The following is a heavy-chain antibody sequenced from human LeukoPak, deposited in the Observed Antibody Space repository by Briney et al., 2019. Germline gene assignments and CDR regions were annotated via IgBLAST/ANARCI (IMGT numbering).Heavy chain of an antibody. J-gene: IGHJ3*02. V-gene: IGHV1-46*01. D-gene: IGHD6-13*01. CDR2: INPSGGST. CDR3: ARPYSSSWYRVGDAFDI. Sequence: ASVKVSCKASGYTFTSYYMHWVRQAPGQGLEWMGIINPSGGSTSYAQKFQGRVTMTRDTSTSTVYMELSSLRSEDTAVYYCARPYSSSWYRVGDAFDIWGQGTMVTVSS. CDR1: GYTFTSYY.